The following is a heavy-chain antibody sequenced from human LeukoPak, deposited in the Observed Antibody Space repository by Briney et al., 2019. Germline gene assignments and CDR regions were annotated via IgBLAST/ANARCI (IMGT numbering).Heavy chain of an antibody. CDR3: ARLPEDYGDYYFDY. CDR2: INHSGST. D-gene: IGHD4-17*01. J-gene: IGHJ4*02. Sequence: SETLSLTCAVYGGSFSGYYWSWIRQPPGKGLEWIGEINHSGSTNYNPSLKSRVTISVDTSKNQFSLKLSSVTAADTAVYYCARLPEDYGDYYFDYWGQGTLVTVSS. CDR1: GGSFSGYY. V-gene: IGHV4-34*01.